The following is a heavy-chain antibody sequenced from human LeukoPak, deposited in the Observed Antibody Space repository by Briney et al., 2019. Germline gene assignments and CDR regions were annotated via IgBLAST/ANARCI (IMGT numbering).Heavy chain of an antibody. D-gene: IGHD4-23*01. V-gene: IGHV1-69*13. J-gene: IGHJ4*02. CDR1: GYTFTSYG. CDR3: ARDTGYGGNDYFDY. Sequence: GASVKVSCKASGYTFTSYGISWVRQAPGQGLEWMGGIIPIFGTANYAQKFQGRVTITADESTSTAYMELSSLRSEDTAVYYCARDTGYGGNDYFDYWGQGTLVTVSS. CDR2: IIPIFGTA.